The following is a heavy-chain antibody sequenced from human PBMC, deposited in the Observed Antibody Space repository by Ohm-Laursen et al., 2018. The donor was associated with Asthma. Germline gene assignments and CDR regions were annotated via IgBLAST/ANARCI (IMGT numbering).Heavy chain of an antibody. D-gene: IGHD3-10*01. CDR3: ARDGRLRGSFDY. Sequence: TLSLTWPVSGGSISSGHYYWTWIRQHPGKGLEWIGNIHYSGSTIYNPSLESRLTISVDTSKNQFSLNLSSVTAADTALYYCARDGRLRGSFDYWGQGTLVTVSS. CDR2: IHYSGST. J-gene: IGHJ4*02. V-gene: IGHV4-31*02. CDR1: GGSISSGHYY.